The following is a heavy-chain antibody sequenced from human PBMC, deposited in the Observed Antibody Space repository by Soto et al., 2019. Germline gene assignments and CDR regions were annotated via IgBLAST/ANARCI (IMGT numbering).Heavy chain of an antibody. CDR2: VHHSGAT. CDR3: GRNGEDRADH. J-gene: IGHJ4*02. V-gene: IGHV4-4*02. CDR1: GYSIRDGYW. Sequence: QVQLQESGPGLVKPSGTLSLTCAVSGYSIRDGYWWTWVRQTPGKGLEWIGEVHHSGATNYNPSLGSRVTISVDKAKNQFFLSLRSLTAADAATYYCGRNGEDRADHWGRGSLVTVSS. D-gene: IGHD4-17*01.